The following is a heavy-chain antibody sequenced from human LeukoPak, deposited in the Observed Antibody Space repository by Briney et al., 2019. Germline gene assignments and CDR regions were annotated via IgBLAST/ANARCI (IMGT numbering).Heavy chain of an antibody. CDR1: GGPISSYY. CDR3: ARQDIRYSDWLFFTGAAFDI. D-gene: IGHD3-9*01. Sequence: SETLSLTGTVSGGPISSYYWSWIRQRAGKGLEWIGRIYTSGSTNYNPSLKSRVTMSVDTSKNQFSLKLSSVTAADTAVYYCARQDIRYSDWLFFTGAAFDIWGQGTMVTVSS. V-gene: IGHV4-4*07. J-gene: IGHJ3*02. CDR2: IYTSGST.